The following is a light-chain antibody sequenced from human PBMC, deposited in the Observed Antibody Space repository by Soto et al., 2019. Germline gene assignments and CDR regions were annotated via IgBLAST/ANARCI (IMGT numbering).Light chain of an antibody. CDR3: AAWDDSLRGPV. J-gene: IGLJ2*01. CDR1: SSNIGTNY. V-gene: IGLV1-47*02. CDR2: SNN. Sequence: QSVLTQPPSASGTPGQRVTISCSGSSSNIGTNYVYWYQQLPGTAPKLLIYSNNQRPSGGPDRFSGSKSGTSASLAISGLRSEDEADYYCAAWDDSLRGPVFGGGTKLTVL.